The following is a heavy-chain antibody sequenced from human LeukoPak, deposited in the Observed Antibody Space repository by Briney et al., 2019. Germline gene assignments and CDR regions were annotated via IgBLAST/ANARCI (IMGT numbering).Heavy chain of an antibody. J-gene: IGHJ4*02. CDR3: AKDIGGSYLDPFDY. V-gene: IGHV3-9*01. Sequence: PGGSLRLSCAASGFTFDDYAMHWVRQAPGKGLEWVSGISWNSGSIGYADSVKGRFTISRDNAKNSLYLQMNSLRAEDTALYYCAKDIGGSYLDPFDYWGQGTLVTVSS. CDR1: GFTFDDYA. CDR2: ISWNSGSI. D-gene: IGHD1-26*01.